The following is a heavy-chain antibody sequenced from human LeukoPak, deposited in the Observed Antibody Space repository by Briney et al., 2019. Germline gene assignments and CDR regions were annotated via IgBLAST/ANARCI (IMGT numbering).Heavy chain of an antibody. J-gene: IGHJ4*02. CDR1: GYTFTSYG. CDR2: ISAYSGNT. D-gene: IGHD6-19*01. CDR3: VRSITIAVAAPPDY. Sequence: ASVKVSCKASGYTFTSYGISWVRQAPGQGLEWMGWISAYSGNTNYAQKLQGRVTMTTDTSTSTAYMELRSLRSDDTAVYYCVRSITIAVAAPPDYWGQGTLVTVSS. V-gene: IGHV1-18*01.